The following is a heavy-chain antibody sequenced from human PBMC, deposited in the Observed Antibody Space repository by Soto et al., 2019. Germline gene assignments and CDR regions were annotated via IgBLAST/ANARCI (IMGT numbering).Heavy chain of an antibody. J-gene: IGHJ5*02. D-gene: IGHD3-10*01. Sequence: SETLSLTCAVSGGSFSGYYWSWIRQPPGKGLEWIGEINHSGSTNYNPSLKSRVTISVDTSKNQFSLKLSSVTAADTAVYYCARGTLWFGEPWFDPWGQGTLVTVSS. CDR3: ARGTLWFGEPWFDP. CDR1: GGSFSGYY. CDR2: INHSGST. V-gene: IGHV4-34*01.